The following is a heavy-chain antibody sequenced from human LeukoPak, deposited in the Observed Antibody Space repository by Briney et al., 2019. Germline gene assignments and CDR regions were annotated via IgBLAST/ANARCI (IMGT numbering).Heavy chain of an antibody. J-gene: IGHJ4*02. CDR1: GFTFSSYA. V-gene: IGHV3-30-3*01. D-gene: IGHD2-2*01. CDR3: ARGRHWIVVVPAATNSPFDY. Sequence: TGGSLRLSCAASGFTFSSYAMHWVRQAPGKGLEWVAVISYDGSNKYYADSVKGRFTISRDNSKNTLYLQMNSLRAEDTAVYYCARGRHWIVVVPAATNSPFDYWGQGTLVTVSS. CDR2: ISYDGSNK.